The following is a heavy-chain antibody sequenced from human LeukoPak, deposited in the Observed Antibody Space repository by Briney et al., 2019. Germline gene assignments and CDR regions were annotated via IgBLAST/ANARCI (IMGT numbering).Heavy chain of an antibody. CDR2: ISSSSSYI. V-gene: IGHV3-21*01. D-gene: IGHD6-19*01. Sequence: PGGSLRLSCAASGFTFSSYSMNWVRQAPGKGLEWVSSISSSSSYIYYAHSVKGRFTISTDNAKNSLYLQMNSLRAEDTAVYYCARAAPGIAVAGTCFDYWGQGTLVTVSS. J-gene: IGHJ4*02. CDR3: ARAAPGIAVAGTCFDY. CDR1: GFTFSSYS.